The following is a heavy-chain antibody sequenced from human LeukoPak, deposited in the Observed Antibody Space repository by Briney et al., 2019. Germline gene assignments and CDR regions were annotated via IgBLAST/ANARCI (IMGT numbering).Heavy chain of an antibody. CDR2: IYHTGHT. Sequence: PSETLSLTCAVYGGSFSGYYWSWIRQPPGGGLEWIGYIYHTGHTHYNASLKGRVTMSMGTSQSQISLRMSSMTAADTAVYYCTRHPFMSPFDYWGQGTLVTVSS. CDR3: TRHPFMSPFDY. J-gene: IGHJ4*02. V-gene: IGHV4-59*08. D-gene: IGHD3-10*02. CDR1: GGSFSGYY.